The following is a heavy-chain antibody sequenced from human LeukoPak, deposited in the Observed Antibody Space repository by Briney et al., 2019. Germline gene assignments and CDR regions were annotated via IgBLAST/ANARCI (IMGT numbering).Heavy chain of an antibody. D-gene: IGHD2-15*01. V-gene: IGHV3-15*01. CDR1: GLTFTNAW. CDR3: TTSLTSGAYIDY. Sequence: GGSLRLSCAASGLTFTNAWMTWVRQAPGKGLEWVGRIKSKTDGGTTDYAAPVKGRFTISRDDSKNALYLQMNSLKIEDTAVYYRTTSLTSGAYIDYWGQGTLVTVSS. CDR2: IKSKTDGGTT. J-gene: IGHJ4*02.